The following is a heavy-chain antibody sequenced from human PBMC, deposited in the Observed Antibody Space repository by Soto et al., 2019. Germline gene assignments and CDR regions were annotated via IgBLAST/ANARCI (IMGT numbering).Heavy chain of an antibody. CDR3: ARERRDYYGSGSPPHYYYYMDV. J-gene: IGHJ6*03. CDR2: INHSGST. Sequence: PSETLSLTCAVYGGSFSGYYWTWIRQPPGKGLEWIGEINHSGSTNYNPSLKSRVTITVDTSKNQFSLKLSSVTAADTAVYYCARERRDYYGSGSPPHYYYYMDVWGKGTTVT. D-gene: IGHD3-10*01. V-gene: IGHV4-34*01. CDR1: GGSFSGYY.